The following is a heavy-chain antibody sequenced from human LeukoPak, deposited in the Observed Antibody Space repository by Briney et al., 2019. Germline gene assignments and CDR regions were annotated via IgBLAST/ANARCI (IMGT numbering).Heavy chain of an antibody. J-gene: IGHJ4*02. Sequence: GGSLRLSCAASGFTVSSNYMSWVRQAPGKGLEWVSVIYSGGSTYYADSVKGRFTISRDNSKNTLYLQMNSLRAEDTAVYYCARESYDILTGYGIFDYWGQGTLVTVSS. CDR1: GFTVSSNY. V-gene: IGHV3-53*01. CDR2: IYSGGST. D-gene: IGHD3-9*01. CDR3: ARESYDILTGYGIFDY.